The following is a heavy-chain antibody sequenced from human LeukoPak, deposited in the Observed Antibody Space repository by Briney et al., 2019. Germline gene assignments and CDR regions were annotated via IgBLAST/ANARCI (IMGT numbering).Heavy chain of an antibody. V-gene: IGHV4-61*09. Sequence: SQTLSLTCTVSGGSISSGSYYWSWIRQPPGKGLEWIGHVSDGGRTNYSPSLRSRVSISVDTSKNQFSLKLNSVTAADTAVYFCARASTTFDDWGQGTLVTVSS. CDR2: VSDGGRT. D-gene: IGHD1-14*01. J-gene: IGHJ4*02. CDR1: GGSISSGSYY. CDR3: ARASTTFDD.